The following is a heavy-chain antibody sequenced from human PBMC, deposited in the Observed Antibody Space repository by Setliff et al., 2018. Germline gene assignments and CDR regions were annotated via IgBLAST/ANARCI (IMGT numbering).Heavy chain of an antibody. CDR3: AKDETWGEGTGQYYSPDAFDI. CDR1: GYTFTSYA. V-gene: IGHV1-3*01. J-gene: IGHJ3*02. D-gene: IGHD3-16*01. Sequence: ASVKVSCKASGYTFTSYAMHWVRQAPGQRLEWMGWINAGNGNTKYSQKFQGRVTITRDTSAGTAYMELSSLGSEDTAVYYCAKDETWGEGTGQYYSPDAFDIWGQGTRVTVSS. CDR2: INAGNGNT.